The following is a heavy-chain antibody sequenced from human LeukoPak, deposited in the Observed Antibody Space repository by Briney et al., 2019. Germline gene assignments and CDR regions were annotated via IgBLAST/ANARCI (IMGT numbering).Heavy chain of an antibody. CDR2: ISGSGGST. V-gene: IGHV3-23*01. D-gene: IGHD3-10*01. J-gene: IGHJ4*02. CDR3: AKDGGASPFDY. CDR1: GFTFSSYA. Sequence: GGSLRLSCAASGFTFSSYAMSWVRQAPGKGLEWVSAISGSGGSTYYADSVKGRFTISRDNSKNTPYLQMNTLRAEDTAVYYCAKDGGASPFDYWGQGTLVTVSS.